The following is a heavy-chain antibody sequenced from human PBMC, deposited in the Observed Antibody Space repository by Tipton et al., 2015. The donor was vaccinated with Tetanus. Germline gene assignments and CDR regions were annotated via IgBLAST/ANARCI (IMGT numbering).Heavy chain of an antibody. J-gene: IGHJ6*02. V-gene: IGHV4-61*08. CDR3: ARRAITKAAMDV. CDR1: GASLRGGDYH. Sequence: TLSLTCTVSGASLRGGDYHWSWIRQPPGKGLEWLADISYGGATNSNPSLESRVSLSVDTSKNEFSLRLESVTAADTGAYYCARRAITKAAMDVWGQGTTVTVAS. CDR2: ISYGGAT.